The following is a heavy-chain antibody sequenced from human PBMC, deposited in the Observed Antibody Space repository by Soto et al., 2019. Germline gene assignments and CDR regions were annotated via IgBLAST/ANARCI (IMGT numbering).Heavy chain of an antibody. CDR1: GGSFSGYY. D-gene: IGHD3-16*02. J-gene: IGHJ5*02. Sequence: SETLSLTCAVYGGSFSGYYWSWIRQPPGKGLEWIGEINHSGSTNYNPSFKSRVTISVDTSKNQFSLKLSSVTAADTAVYYCARVKMITFGGVIGWFDPWGQGTLVTVSS. V-gene: IGHV4-34*01. CDR2: INHSGST. CDR3: ARVKMITFGGVIGWFDP.